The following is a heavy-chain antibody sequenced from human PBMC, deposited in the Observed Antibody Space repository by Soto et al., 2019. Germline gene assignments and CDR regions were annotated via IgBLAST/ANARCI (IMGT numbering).Heavy chain of an antibody. CDR1: GGSISSGGYY. J-gene: IGHJ3*02. V-gene: IGHV4-31*03. D-gene: IGHD5-12*01. CDR3: ARDPYSGYDHDAFDI. CDR2: IYYSGST. Sequence: SETLSLTCTVSGGSISSGGYYWSWIRQHPGKGLEWIGYIYYSGSTYYNPSLKSRVTISVDTPKNQFSLKLSSVTAADTAVYYCARDPYSGYDHDAFDIWGQGTMVTVSS.